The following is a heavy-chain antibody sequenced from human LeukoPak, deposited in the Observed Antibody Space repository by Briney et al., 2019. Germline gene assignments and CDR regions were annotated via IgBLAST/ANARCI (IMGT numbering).Heavy chain of an antibody. CDR2: IFHSGNS. Sequence: SETLSLTCAVSGVSISSSWWSWLRQPPGKGPEWIGEIFHSGNSNYNPSLKSRVTISVDTSKNQFSLKLSSVTAADTAVYYCARDLEHYYDTRRGAFDIWGQGTMVTVSS. CDR1: GVSISSSW. J-gene: IGHJ3*02. V-gene: IGHV4-4*02. D-gene: IGHD3-22*01. CDR3: ARDLEHYYDTRRGAFDI.